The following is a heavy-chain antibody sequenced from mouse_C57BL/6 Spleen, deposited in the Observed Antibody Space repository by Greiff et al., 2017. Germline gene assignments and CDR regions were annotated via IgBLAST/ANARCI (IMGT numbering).Heavy chain of an antibody. V-gene: IGHV5-4*01. J-gene: IGHJ1*03. D-gene: IGHD2-2*01. Sequence: EVKLVESGGGLVKPGGSLKLSCAASGFTFSSYAMSWVRQTPEKRLEWVATISDGGSYTYYPDNVKGRFTISRDNAKNNLYLQMSHLKSEDTAMYYCARDVYYGYDGDWYFDVWGTGTTVTVSS. CDR1: GFTFSSYA. CDR3: ARDVYYGYDGDWYFDV. CDR2: ISDGGSYT.